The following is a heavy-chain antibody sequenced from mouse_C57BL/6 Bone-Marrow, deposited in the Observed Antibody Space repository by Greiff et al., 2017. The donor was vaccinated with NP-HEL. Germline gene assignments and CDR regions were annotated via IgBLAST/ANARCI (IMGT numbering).Heavy chain of an antibody. CDR3: TVVATDYYAMDY. Sequence: EVKLVESGEGLVKPGGSLKLSCAASGFTFSSYAMSWVRQTPEKRLEWVAYISSGGDYIYYADTVKGRFTISRDNARNTLYLQMSSLKSEDTAMYYSTVVATDYYAMDYWGQGTSVTVSS. D-gene: IGHD1-1*01. J-gene: IGHJ4*01. CDR2: ISSGGDYI. CDR1: GFTFSSYA. V-gene: IGHV5-9-1*02.